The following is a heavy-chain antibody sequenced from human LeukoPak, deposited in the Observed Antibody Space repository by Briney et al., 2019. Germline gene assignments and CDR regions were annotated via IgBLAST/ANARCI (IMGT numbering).Heavy chain of an antibody. CDR1: GGSISRSNYY. CDR2: IYYSGST. CDR3: ARDRLGSPYYFDY. D-gene: IGHD6-6*01. V-gene: IGHV4-39*07. Sequence: PSKTLSLTCTVSGGSISRSNYYWGWIRQPPGKGLEWIGNIYYSGSTDYNPSLKSRVTLSIDTSKNQFSLRLSSVTAADTAIYYCARDRLGSPYYFDYWGQGTLVTVSS. J-gene: IGHJ4*02.